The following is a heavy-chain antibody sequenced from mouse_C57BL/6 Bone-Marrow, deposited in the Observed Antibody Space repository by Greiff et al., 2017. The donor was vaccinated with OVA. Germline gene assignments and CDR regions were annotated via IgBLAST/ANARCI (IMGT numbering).Heavy chain of an antibody. D-gene: IGHD2-1*01. V-gene: IGHV1-72*01. CDR1: GYTFTSYW. CDR2: IDPNSGGT. J-gene: IGHJ3*01. CDR3: ARGGLGNLRAWFAY. Sequence: QVQLQQPWAELVKPGASVKLSCKASGYTFTSYWMHWVKQRPGRGLEWIGRIDPNSGGTKYNEKFKSKATLTVDKPSSTAYMQRSSLTSEDSAVYYCARGGLGNLRAWFAYWGQGTLVTVSA.